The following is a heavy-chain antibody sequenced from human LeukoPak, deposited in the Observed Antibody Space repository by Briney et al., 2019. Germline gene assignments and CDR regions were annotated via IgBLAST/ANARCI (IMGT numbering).Heavy chain of an antibody. D-gene: IGHD3-22*01. CDR3: ARATYRDSSGYILDY. J-gene: IGHJ4*02. CDR2: ITTSGATT. V-gene: IGHV3-23*01. Sequence: GGSLRLSCAASGFTFSSYGMSWVRQAPGKGLECVSFITTSGATTSYADSVKGRFTISRDNSKNTLYLQMNSLRAEDTAVYYCARATYRDSSGYILDYWGQGTLVTVSS. CDR1: GFTFSSYG.